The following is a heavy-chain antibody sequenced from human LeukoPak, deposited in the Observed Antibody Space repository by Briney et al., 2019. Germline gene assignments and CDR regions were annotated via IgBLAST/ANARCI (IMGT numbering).Heavy chain of an antibody. D-gene: IGHD6-19*01. CDR3: ATEVGQWLVRT. J-gene: IGHJ5*02. Sequence: SETLSLTCVVSGYSISNDYYWGWTRQPPGRGLEWIGSIFHSGSTYYNPSLKSRVTISADTSKNQFSLKLSSVTAADTAVYYCATEVGQWLVRTWGQGTLVTVSS. CDR1: GYSISNDYY. CDR2: IFHSGST. V-gene: IGHV4-38-2*01.